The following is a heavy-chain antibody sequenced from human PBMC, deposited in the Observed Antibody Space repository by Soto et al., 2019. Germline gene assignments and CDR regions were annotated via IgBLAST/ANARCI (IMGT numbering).Heavy chain of an antibody. CDR1: GFTVSSNY. CDR3: QCGGSGSQRAAFDI. Sequence: EVQLVESGGGLVQPGGSLRLSCAASGFTVSSNYMSWVRQAPGKGLEWVSVIYSGGSTYYADSVKGRFTISRHNSKNTLYLQMNSLRAEDTAVYYCQCGGSGSQRAAFDIWGQGTMVTVSS. V-gene: IGHV3-53*04. D-gene: IGHD3-10*01. J-gene: IGHJ3*02. CDR2: IYSGGST.